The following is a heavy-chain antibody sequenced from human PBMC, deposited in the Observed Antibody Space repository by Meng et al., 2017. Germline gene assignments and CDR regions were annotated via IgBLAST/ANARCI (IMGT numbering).Heavy chain of an antibody. J-gene: IGHJ6*02. CDR1: GGSISSYY. Sequence: SETLSLTCTVSGGSISSYYWSWIRQPPGKGLEWIGEINHSGSTNYNPSLKSRVTISVDTSKNQFSLKLSSVTAADTAVYYCARNYGGNYYYYYYGMDVWGQGTTVTVSS. V-gene: IGHV4-34*01. D-gene: IGHD4-23*01. CDR2: INHSGST. CDR3: ARNYGGNYYYYYYGMDV.